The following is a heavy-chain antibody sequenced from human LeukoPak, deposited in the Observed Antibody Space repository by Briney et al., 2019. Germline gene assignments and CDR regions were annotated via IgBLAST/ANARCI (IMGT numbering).Heavy chain of an antibody. CDR3: ARAGIAAAGTSWFDP. J-gene: IGHJ5*02. Sequence: SETLSLTCTVSGGSISSYYWSWIRQPPGKGLEWIGYIYYSGSTNYNPSPKSRVTISVDTSKNQFSLKLSSVTAADTAVYYCARAGIAAAGTSWFDPWGQGTLVTVSS. CDR1: GGSISSYY. V-gene: IGHV4-59*01. D-gene: IGHD6-13*01. CDR2: IYYSGST.